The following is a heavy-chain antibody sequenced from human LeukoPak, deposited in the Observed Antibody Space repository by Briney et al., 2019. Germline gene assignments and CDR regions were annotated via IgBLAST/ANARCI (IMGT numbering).Heavy chain of an antibody. D-gene: IGHD6-13*01. J-gene: IGHJ4*02. CDR2: MNPNSGNT. CDR1: GYTFTSYD. V-gene: IGHV1-8*01. Sequence: SVKVSCKASGYTFTSYDINWVRQATGQGLEWMGWMNPNSGNTGYAQKFQGRVTMTRNTSISTAYMELSSLRSEDTAVYYCARGPNIYSSSWAGSGYWGQGTLVTVSS. CDR3: ARGPNIYSSSWAGSGY.